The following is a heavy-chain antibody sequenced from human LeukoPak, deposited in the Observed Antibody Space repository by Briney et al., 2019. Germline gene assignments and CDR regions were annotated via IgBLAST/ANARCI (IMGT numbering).Heavy chain of an antibody. CDR2: IYYSGSS. D-gene: IGHD5-18*01. V-gene: IGHV4-39*01. J-gene: IGHJ6*02. Sequence: SETLSLTCTVSGCYISSSSYYWGWIRQPPGKGLEWIGIIYYSGSSYYNPSLKSRVTISVDTSKNQFSLKLSSVTAADTAVYYCARQPGYSYGWSLYYGMDVWGQGTTVTVSS. CDR3: ARQPGYSYGWSLYYGMDV. CDR1: GCYISSSSYY.